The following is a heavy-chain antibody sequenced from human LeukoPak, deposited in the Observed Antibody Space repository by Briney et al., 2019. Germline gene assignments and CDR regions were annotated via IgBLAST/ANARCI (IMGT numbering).Heavy chain of an antibody. V-gene: IGHV1-46*01. CDR1: GYTFTSYY. D-gene: IGHD3-3*01. J-gene: IGHJ2*01. CDR2: INPSGGST. CDR3: ARDRPVNDFWSGYFNWYFDL. Sequence: ASVKVSCKASGYTFTSYYMHWVRQAPGQGLEWMGTINPSGGSTSYAQKFQGRVTMTRDTSTSTVYMELSSLRSEDTAVYYCARDRPVNDFWSGYFNWYFDLWGRGTLVTVSS.